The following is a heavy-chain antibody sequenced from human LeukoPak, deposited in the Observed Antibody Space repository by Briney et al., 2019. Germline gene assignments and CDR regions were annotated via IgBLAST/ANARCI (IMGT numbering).Heavy chain of an antibody. CDR1: GGSFSGYY. V-gene: IGHV4-34*01. CDR3: ARGDFWSGYFFDY. Sequence: PSETLSLTCAVYGGSFSGYYWSWIRQPPGKGLEGIGEINHSGSNNYNPSLKSRVTISVDTSKNQFSLKLSSVTAADTAVYYCARGDFWSGYFFDYWGQGTLVTVSS. CDR2: INHSGSN. D-gene: IGHD3-3*01. J-gene: IGHJ4*02.